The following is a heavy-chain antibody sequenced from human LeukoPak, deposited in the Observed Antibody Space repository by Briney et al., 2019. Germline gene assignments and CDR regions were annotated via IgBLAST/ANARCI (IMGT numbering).Heavy chain of an antibody. Sequence: GASVKVSCTASGYTFTSYGISWVRQAPGQGLEWMGWISAYNGNTNYAQKLQGRVTMTTDTSTSTAYMELRSLRSDDTAVYYCARGITIFGVDYFDYWGQGTLVTVSS. D-gene: IGHD3-3*01. CDR1: GYTFTSYG. CDR2: ISAYNGNT. CDR3: ARGITIFGVDYFDY. J-gene: IGHJ4*02. V-gene: IGHV1-18*01.